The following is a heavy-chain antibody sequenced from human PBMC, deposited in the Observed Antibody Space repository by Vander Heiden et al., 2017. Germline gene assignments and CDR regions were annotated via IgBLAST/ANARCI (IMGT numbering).Heavy chain of an antibody. CDR3: ARVQGGSPLMAWFDP. Sequence: QVQLVQSGAEVKKPGSSVKVSCKASGGTFRSYAISWVRQAPGQGLEGRGGIIPIFGTANYAQKFQGRVTITADKSTSTAYMELSSLRSEDTAVYYCARVQGGSPLMAWFDPWGQGTLVTVSS. CDR1: GGTFRSYA. D-gene: IGHD1-26*01. V-gene: IGHV1-69*06. J-gene: IGHJ5*02. CDR2: IIPIFGTA.